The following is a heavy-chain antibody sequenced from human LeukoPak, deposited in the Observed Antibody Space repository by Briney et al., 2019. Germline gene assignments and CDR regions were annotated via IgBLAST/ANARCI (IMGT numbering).Heavy chain of an antibody. D-gene: IGHD3-10*01. J-gene: IGHJ4*02. CDR1: GFTFSSYS. V-gene: IGHV3-21*01. Sequence: PGGSLRLSCAASGFTFSSYSMNLVRPAPGKGLEWVSSISSSSSYIYYADSVKSRFTISRDNAKNSLYLQMNSLRAEDTAVYYCARGLAITMVRGVITKPHFDYWGQGTLVTVSS. CDR3: ARGLAITMVRGVITKPHFDY. CDR2: ISSSSSYI.